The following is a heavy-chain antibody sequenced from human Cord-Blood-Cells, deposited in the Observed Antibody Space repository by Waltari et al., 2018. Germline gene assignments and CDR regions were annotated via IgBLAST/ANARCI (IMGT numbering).Heavy chain of an antibody. D-gene: IGHD7-27*01. CDR2: IDYSGIT. CDR1: GGSISSYY. CDR3: ARTLLGTLGLDYVDY. V-gene: IGHV4-59*01. Sequence: QVQLQESGPGLVKPSETLSLTCTVSGGSISSYYWSWIRQPPGKGLEWIGNIDYSGITNYNPSLKSRVTISVDTSKNQFSLKLSSVTAADTAVYYCARTLLGTLGLDYVDYWGQGTLVTVSS. J-gene: IGHJ4*02.